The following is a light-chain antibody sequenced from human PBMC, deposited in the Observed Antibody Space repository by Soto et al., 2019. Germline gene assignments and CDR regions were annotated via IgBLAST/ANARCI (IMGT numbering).Light chain of an antibody. V-gene: IGLV4-69*02. CDR1: SGHNSYA. CDR2: INNDGRH. J-gene: IGLJ3*02. CDR3: QTWGTGPWV. Sequence: QLVLTQSPSASASLGASVKLTCTLSSGHNSYAIAWHQQQPEKGPRYVMKINNDGRHIKGDGIPDRFSGSSSGAERYLTISSLQSEDEADYYCQTWGTGPWVFGGGTKLTVL.